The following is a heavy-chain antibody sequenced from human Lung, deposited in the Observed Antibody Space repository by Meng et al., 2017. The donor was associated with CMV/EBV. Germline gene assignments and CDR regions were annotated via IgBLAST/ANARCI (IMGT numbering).Heavy chain of an antibody. J-gene: IGHJ5*02. CDR3: ARVGHCSSTSCYRANWFDP. D-gene: IGHD2-2*01. CDR1: FTSYG. Sequence: FTSYGIRWVRQAPGQGLEWMGWISAYNGNTNYAQKLQGRVTMTTDTSTSTAYMELRRLRSDDTAVYYCARVGHCSSTSCYRANWFDPWGQGTLVTVSS. V-gene: IGHV1-18*01. CDR2: ISAYNGNT.